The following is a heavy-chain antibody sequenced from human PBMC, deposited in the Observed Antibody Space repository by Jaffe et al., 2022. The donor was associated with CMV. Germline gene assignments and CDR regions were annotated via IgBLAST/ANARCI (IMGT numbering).Heavy chain of an antibody. V-gene: IGHV4-39*01. D-gene: IGHD3-10*01. CDR3: ARLRNYGSGSYTPAEQYYFDY. CDR1: GGSISSSSYY. CDR2: IYYSGST. Sequence: QLQLQESGPGLVKPSETLSLTCTVSGGSISSSSYYWGWIRQPPGKGLEWIGSIYYSGSTYYNPSLKSRVTISVDTSKNQFSLKLSSVTAADTAVYYCARLRNYGSGSYTPAEQYYFDYWGQGTLVTVSS. J-gene: IGHJ4*02.